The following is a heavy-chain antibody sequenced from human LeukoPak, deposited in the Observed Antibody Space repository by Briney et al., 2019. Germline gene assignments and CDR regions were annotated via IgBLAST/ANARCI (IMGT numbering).Heavy chain of an antibody. Sequence: SETLSLTCTVSGGSISSYYWSWIRQPAGKGLEWIGRIYTSGSTNYNPSLKSRVTMSVDTSKNQFSLKLSSVTAADTAVYYCARGSRRITIFGVVSSPEYFDHWGQGTLVTVSS. CDR3: ARGSRRITIFGVVSSPEYFDH. CDR1: GGSISSYY. D-gene: IGHD3-3*01. CDR2: IYTSGST. J-gene: IGHJ4*02. V-gene: IGHV4-4*07.